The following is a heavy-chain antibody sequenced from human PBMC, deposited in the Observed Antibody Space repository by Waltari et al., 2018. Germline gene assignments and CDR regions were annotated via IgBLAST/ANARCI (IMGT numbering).Heavy chain of an antibody. Sequence: EVQLLQSGTELKKPGRTVKISCQVSGYRFTDYSIHWVQQAPGKGPQWMGLVDPEDGETIYAERFQGRVTITADTSTETAFMELSSLTSDDTAVYYCVTALGDRSSASRPFDVWGLGTLITVSS. CDR1: GYRFTDYS. D-gene: IGHD3-10*01. J-gene: IGHJ3*01. CDR3: VTALGDRSSASRPFDV. CDR2: VDPEDGET. V-gene: IGHV1-69-2*01.